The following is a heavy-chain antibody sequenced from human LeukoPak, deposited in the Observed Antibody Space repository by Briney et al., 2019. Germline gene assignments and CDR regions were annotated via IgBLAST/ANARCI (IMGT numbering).Heavy chain of an antibody. CDR1: GFSVRTNY. V-gene: IGHV3-53*01. CDR3: VRAVHHLFYSDSSGYYGDAFDV. J-gene: IGHJ3*01. CDR2: IYSGGTI. Sequence: SGGSLRLSCAASGFSVRTNYMSWVRQATGKGLEWVSVIYSGGTISYADSLKGRFTISRDNSRDTLHLQMNSLRVDDTAVYYCVRAVHHLFYSDSSGYYGDAFDVWGQGTVVTVSS. D-gene: IGHD3-22*01.